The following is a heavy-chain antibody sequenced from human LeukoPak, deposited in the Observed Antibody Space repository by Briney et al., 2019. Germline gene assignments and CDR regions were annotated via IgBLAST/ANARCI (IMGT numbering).Heavy chain of an antibody. CDR1: GHTLTELS. Sequence: ASVKVSCKVSGHTLTELSMHWVRQAPGKGLEWMGGFDPEDGETIYAQKFQGRVTMTEDTSTDTAYMELSSLRSEDTAVYYCATDQKYQLLYDYWGQGTLVTVSS. D-gene: IGHD2-2*01. V-gene: IGHV1-24*01. CDR3: ATDQKYQLLYDY. J-gene: IGHJ4*02. CDR2: FDPEDGET.